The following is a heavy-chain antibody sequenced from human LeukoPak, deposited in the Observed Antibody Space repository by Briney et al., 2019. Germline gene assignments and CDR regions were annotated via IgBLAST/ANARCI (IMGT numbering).Heavy chain of an antibody. V-gene: IGHV4-59*12. CDR3: AREGGYCNSGNCYISLDY. J-gene: IGHJ4*02. D-gene: IGHD2-2*02. CDR1: GGSISSYY. Sequence: SETLSLTCTVSGGSISSYYWSWIRQPPGKGLEWIGYNYYSGSTNYNPSPKSRVTISVDTSKNQFSLKLSSVIAADTAVYYCAREGGYCNSGNCYISLDYWGQGALLTVSS. CDR2: NYYSGST.